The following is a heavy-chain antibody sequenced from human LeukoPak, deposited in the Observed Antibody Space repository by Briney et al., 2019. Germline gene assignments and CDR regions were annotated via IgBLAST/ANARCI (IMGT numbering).Heavy chain of an antibody. J-gene: IGHJ4*02. CDR2: IDPSDSYT. V-gene: IGHV5-10-1*01. CDR1: GYSFTNYW. D-gene: IGHD1-26*01. CDR3: AGEGPYGNY. Sequence: GESLKISCKGPGYSFTNYWITWVRQTPGKGLEWMGRIDPSDSYTNYSPSLQGHVTISVDKSITTAYLQWSSLKASDTAMYYCAGEGPYGNYWGQGTLVTVSS.